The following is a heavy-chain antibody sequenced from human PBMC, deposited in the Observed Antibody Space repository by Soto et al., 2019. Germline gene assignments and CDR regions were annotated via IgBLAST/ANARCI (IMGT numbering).Heavy chain of an antibody. V-gene: IGHV1-2*04. Sequence: ASVKVSCKASGYTFTGYYMHWVRQAPGQGLEWMGWINPNSGGTNYAQKFQGWVTMTRDTSTSTAYMELRSLRSDDTAVYYCARDLQRNWGANPFYYFDYWGQGTLVTVSS. CDR3: ARDLQRNWGANPFYYFDY. CDR2: INPNSGGT. CDR1: GYTFTGYY. J-gene: IGHJ4*02. D-gene: IGHD1-26*01.